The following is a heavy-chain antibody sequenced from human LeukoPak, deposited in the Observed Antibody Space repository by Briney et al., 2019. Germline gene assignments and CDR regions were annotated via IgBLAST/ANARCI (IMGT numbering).Heavy chain of an antibody. Sequence: SETLSLTCTVSGGSISSYYWSWIRQPPGKGLEWIGSIYYSGSTYYNPSLKSRVTISVDTSKNQFSLKLSSVTAADTAVYYCARHPFLEWLLFTWGQGTLVTVSS. J-gene: IGHJ5*02. CDR2: IYYSGST. V-gene: IGHV4-59*05. CDR3: ARHPFLEWLLFT. CDR1: GGSISSYY. D-gene: IGHD3-3*02.